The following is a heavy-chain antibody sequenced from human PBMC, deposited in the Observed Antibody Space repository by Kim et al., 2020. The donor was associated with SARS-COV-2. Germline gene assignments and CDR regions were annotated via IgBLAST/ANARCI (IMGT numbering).Heavy chain of an antibody. CDR3: ARGGPIRYFAKTGYGMDV. J-gene: IGHJ6*02. V-gene: IGHV5-51*01. CDR2: IYPGDSDT. Sequence: GESLKISCKGSGYSFTSYWIGWVRQMPGKGLEWMGIIYPGDSDTRYSPSFQGQVTISADKSISTAYLQWSSLKASDTAMYYCARGGPIRYFAKTGYGMDVWGQGTTVTVSS. CDR1: GYSFTSYW. D-gene: IGHD3-9*01.